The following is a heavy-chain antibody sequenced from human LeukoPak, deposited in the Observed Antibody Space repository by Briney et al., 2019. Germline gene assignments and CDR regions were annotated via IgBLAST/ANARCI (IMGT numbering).Heavy chain of an antibody. V-gene: IGHV4-39*07. Sequence: SETLSLTCSVSGGSISNSRTYYWGWIRQPPGKGLEWIGSIYYDGNTYYNPSLKSRVTISVDTSKNQFSLRQRSVTAADTAVYYCGRDFYGSGIYFDYWGQGILVTVSS. CDR1: GGSISNSRTYY. CDR3: GRDFYGSGIYFDY. J-gene: IGHJ4*02. D-gene: IGHD3-10*01. CDR2: IYYDGNT.